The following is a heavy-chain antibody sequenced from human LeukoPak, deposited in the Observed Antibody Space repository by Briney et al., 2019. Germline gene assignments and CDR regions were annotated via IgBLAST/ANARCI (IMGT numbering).Heavy chain of an antibody. J-gene: IGHJ6*02. CDR2: ISSSGSTI. V-gene: IGHV3-11*01. D-gene: IGHD2-21*02. Sequence: GGSLRLPCAASGFTFSDYYMSWIRQAPGKGLEWVSYISSSGSTIYYADSVKGRFTISGDNAKNSLYLQMNSLRAEDTAVYYCARDSSPRTAYYYYGMDVWGQGTTVTVSS. CDR3: ARDSSPRTAYYYYGMDV. CDR1: GFTFSDYY.